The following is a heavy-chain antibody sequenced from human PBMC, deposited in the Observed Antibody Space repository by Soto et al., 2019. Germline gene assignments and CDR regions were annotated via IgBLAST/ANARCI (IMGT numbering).Heavy chain of an antibody. V-gene: IGHV3-33*08. J-gene: IGHJ4*02. D-gene: IGHD3-9*01. CDR1: GFTFSYYG. CDR2: MHTGGNEK. Sequence: ESGGGVVQPGGSLRLSCAASGFTFSYYGFHWVRQAPGKGLEWVAVMHTGGNEKYYVDSVKGRFTVSRDDSRNMVYLEMNGLRAEDTAEYFCARDADTTGHYSHFDLWGRGALVAVS. CDR3: ARDADTTGHYSHFDL.